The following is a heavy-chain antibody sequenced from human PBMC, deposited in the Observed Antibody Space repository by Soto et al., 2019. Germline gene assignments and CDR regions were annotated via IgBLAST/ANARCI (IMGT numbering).Heavy chain of an antibody. J-gene: IGHJ2*01. CDR2: IYYSGST. Sequence: PSETLSLTCIVSGGSISNYYWSWIRQPPGKGLEWIGYIYYSGSTNYNPSLTSRVTISVDTSKNQFSLKLSSVTAADTAVYYCARRGRSGITMVRGVGGSGYWYFDLWGRGTLVTVS. D-gene: IGHD3-10*01. V-gene: IGHV4-59*08. CDR3: ARRGRSGITMVRGVGGSGYWYFDL. CDR1: GGSISNYY.